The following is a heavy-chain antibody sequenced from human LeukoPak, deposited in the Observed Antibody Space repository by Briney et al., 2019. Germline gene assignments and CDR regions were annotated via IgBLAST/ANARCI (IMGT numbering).Heavy chain of an antibody. D-gene: IGHD6-13*01. J-gene: IGHJ4*02. V-gene: IGHV1-2*02. CDR1: GYTFTGYY. CDR3: ARDTGYSSSWGIDY. Sequence: ASVKVSCKASGYTFTGYYMHWVRQAPGQGLEWMGWINPNSGGTNYAQKFQGRVTMTRDTSISTAYMELSRLRSDDTAVYYCARDTGYSSSWGIDYWGQGTLVTVSS. CDR2: INPNSGGT.